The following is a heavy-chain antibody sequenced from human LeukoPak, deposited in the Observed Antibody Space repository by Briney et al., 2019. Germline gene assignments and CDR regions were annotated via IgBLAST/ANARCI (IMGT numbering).Heavy chain of an antibody. J-gene: IGHJ4*02. Sequence: GASVKVSCKASGYTFTSYYMHWVRQAPGQGLEWMGIINPSGGSTSYAQKFQGRVTITTDESTSTAYMELSSLRSEDTAVYYCARFVRGYFDYWGQGTLVTVSS. CDR1: GYTFTSYY. CDR3: ARFVRGYFDY. CDR2: INPSGGST. V-gene: IGHV1-46*01.